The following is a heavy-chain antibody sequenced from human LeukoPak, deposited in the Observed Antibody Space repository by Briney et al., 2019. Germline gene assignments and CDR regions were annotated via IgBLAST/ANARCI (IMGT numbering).Heavy chain of an antibody. CDR3: ARVMSGAAAGKRLGYFDY. V-gene: IGHV4-4*07. J-gene: IGHJ4*02. Sequence: SETLSLTCTVSGGSISNYYWSWIRQPAGKGLEWIGRIYAGGNTDHNPSLKSRVTMSVDSSKNQFSLKLSSVTAADTAVYYCARVMSGAAAGKRLGYFDYWGQGTLVTVSS. CDR1: GGSISNYY. D-gene: IGHD6-13*01. CDR2: IYAGGNT.